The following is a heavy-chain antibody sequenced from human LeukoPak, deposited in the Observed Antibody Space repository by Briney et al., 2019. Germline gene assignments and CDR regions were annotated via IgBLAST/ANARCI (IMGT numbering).Heavy chain of an antibody. CDR1: GFTLRSYG. V-gene: IGHV3-23*01. Sequence: PGGTLRLSCAVSGFTLRSYGMSWVRQAPGKGLEWVSTISGSGGSTYYADSVKGRFTISRDKSKDTLYLQMNSLRAEDTAVYYCAKEEWGFGEFPLFMDVWGKGTTVIISS. D-gene: IGHD3-10*01. CDR2: ISGSGGST. CDR3: AKEEWGFGEFPLFMDV. J-gene: IGHJ6*03.